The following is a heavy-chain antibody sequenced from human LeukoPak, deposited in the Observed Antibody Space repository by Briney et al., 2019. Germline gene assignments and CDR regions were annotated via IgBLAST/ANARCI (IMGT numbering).Heavy chain of an antibody. J-gene: IGHJ5*02. CDR3: AKDRGSSNWFDP. D-gene: IGHD2-15*01. Sequence: GGSLRLSCAASGFTFSSYSMHWVRQAPGKGLEWVAFIRYDGSNKYYADSVKGRFTISRDNSKNTLYLQMNSLRAEDTAVYYCAKDRGSSNWFDPWGQGTLVTVSS. CDR2: IRYDGSNK. V-gene: IGHV3-30*02. CDR1: GFTFSSYS.